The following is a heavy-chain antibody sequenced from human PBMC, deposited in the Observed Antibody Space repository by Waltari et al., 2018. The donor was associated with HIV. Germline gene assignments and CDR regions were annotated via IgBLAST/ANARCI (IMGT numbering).Heavy chain of an antibody. V-gene: IGHV4-34*01. J-gene: IGHJ5*02. CDR3: ARVEMATIPEMS. CDR2: INHSGST. Sequence: QVQLQQWGAGLLKPSETLSLTCAVYGGSFSGYYWSWIRQPPGKGLEWIGEINHSGSTNYNPSLKSRVTISVDTSKNQFSLKLSSVTAADTAVYYCARVEMATIPEMSWGQGTLVTVSS. D-gene: IGHD5-12*01. CDR1: GGSFSGYY.